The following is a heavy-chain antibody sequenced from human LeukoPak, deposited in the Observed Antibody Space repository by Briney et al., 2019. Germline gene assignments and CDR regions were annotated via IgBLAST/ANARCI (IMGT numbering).Heavy chain of an antibody. CDR1: GFTFSSYG. Sequence: GGSLRLSCAASGFTFSSYGMHWVRQAPGKGLEWVAVISYDGSNKYYADSVKGRFTISRDNSKNTLYLQMNSLRAEDTAVYYCAKDRYSYAFEYSDSWGQGTLVTVSS. V-gene: IGHV3-30*18. J-gene: IGHJ4*02. CDR2: ISYDGSNK. D-gene: IGHD5-18*01. CDR3: AKDRYSYAFEYSDS.